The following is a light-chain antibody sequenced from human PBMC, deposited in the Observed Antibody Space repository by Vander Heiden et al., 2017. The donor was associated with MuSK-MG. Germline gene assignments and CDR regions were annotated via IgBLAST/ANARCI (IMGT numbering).Light chain of an antibody. CDR1: SSNIGSNF. J-gene: IGLJ2*01. CDR2: SNT. CDR3: AAGDDSRDGLI. V-gene: IGLV1-47*02. Sequence: QSVLTQPPSASGTPGQRITISCSGGSSNIGSNFVFWYQQLTGTAPKLLIHSNTQRHSGVPDRFFGSRSGTSASVTTSGLQAEDEGDYYCAAGDDSRDGLIFGGGTKLTVL.